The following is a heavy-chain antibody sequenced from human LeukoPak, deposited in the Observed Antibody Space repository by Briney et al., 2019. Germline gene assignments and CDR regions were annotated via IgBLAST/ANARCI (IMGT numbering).Heavy chain of an antibody. V-gene: IGHV4-4*07. Sequence: SETLSLTCTVSGDSISSYYWSWIRQPAGKGLEWIGRIYTSGSTNYNPSLKSRVTMSVDTSKNQFSLKLSSVTAADTAVYYCAREDSSGYYYLVSYWGQGTLVTVSS. CDR3: AREDSSGYYYLVSY. D-gene: IGHD3-22*01. J-gene: IGHJ4*02. CDR1: GDSISSYY. CDR2: IYTSGST.